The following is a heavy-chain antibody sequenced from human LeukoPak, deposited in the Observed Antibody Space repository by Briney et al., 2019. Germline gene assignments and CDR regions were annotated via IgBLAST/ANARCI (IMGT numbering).Heavy chain of an antibody. CDR3: GTDTAMAFFFDY. V-gene: IGHV3-7*03. CDR1: GFTFSYHW. CDR2: IKNDGAVK. J-gene: IGHJ4*02. D-gene: IGHD5-18*01. Sequence: GGSLRLSCAASGFTFSYHWMTWVRQAPGKGLEWVANIKNDGAVKNYVDSVKGRFTISRDNAKNSLYLQMNSLRAEDTAVYYCGTDTAMAFFFDYWGQGTLVTVSS.